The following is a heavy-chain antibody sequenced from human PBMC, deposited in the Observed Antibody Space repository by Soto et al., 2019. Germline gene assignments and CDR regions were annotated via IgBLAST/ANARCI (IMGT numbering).Heavy chain of an antibody. Sequence: QVQLVESGGGVVQPGRSLRLSCAASGFTFRDYGMHWVRQAPGKGLEWVAVMSYDESTQYYSDFVKGRFAISRDNSKNXXYLQMNSLRPEETAVYRCAKDRAPRSSSGSWHFDLWGRGTLVTVSS. CDR3: AKDRAPRSSSGSWHFDL. CDR1: GFTFRDYG. D-gene: IGHD3-22*01. J-gene: IGHJ2*01. CDR2: MSYDESTQ. V-gene: IGHV3-30*18.